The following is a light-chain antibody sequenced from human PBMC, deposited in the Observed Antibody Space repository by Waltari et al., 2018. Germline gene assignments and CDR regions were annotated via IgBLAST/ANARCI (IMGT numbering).Light chain of an antibody. V-gene: IGKV1-5*03. CDR1: QSISNW. CDR3: QHYNSYSVT. J-gene: IGKJ3*01. Sequence: DIQMTQSPSTLSASVGDRVTITCRASQSISNWLAWYQQKPGKVPKVLIYKASSLQSGVASRFSGSGSGTEFTLTISSLQPDDFATYYCQHYNSYSVTFGPGTKVDI. CDR2: KAS.